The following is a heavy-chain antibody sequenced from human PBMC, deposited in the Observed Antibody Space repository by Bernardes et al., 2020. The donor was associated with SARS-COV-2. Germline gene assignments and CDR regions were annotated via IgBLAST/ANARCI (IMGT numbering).Heavy chain of an antibody. J-gene: IGHJ5*02. Sequence: GGSLRLSCEASGFNFRTYGMHWVRQAPGKGLEWVAVIWYDGSEKYYADSVKGRFTISRDNSKNTLYLQMNGLRAEDTAVYYCHVQAAAGTEFDPWGQGTLVTVSS. D-gene: IGHD6-13*01. CDR1: GFNFRTYG. CDR3: HVQAAAGTEFDP. CDR2: IWYDGSEK. V-gene: IGHV3-33*01.